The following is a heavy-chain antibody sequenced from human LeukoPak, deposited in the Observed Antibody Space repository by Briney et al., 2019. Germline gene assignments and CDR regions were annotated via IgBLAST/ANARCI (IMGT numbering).Heavy chain of an antibody. CDR3: ARDIALRFLEWLPLGWNYYYGMDV. Sequence: ASVKVSCKASGYTFTSYGISWVRQAPGQGLEWMGWISAYNGNTTYAQKLQGRVTMTTDTSTSTAYMELRSLISDDTAVYYCARDIALRFLEWLPLGWNYYYGMDVWGQGTTVTVSS. CDR2: ISAYNGNT. V-gene: IGHV1-18*01. D-gene: IGHD3-3*01. CDR1: GYTFTSYG. J-gene: IGHJ6*02.